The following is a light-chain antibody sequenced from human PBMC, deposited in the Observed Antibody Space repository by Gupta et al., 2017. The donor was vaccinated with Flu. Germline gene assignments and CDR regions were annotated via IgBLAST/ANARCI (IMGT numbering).Light chain of an antibody. J-gene: IGKJ1*01. CDR1: QSVSSY. CDR2: DAS. V-gene: IGKV3-20*01. Sequence: GERATVSCRASQSVSSYSAWYQQRPGQAPRLLIYDASRRATGIPDRFSGSGSGTDFTLTISRLEPEDFAMYYCHHYGNSPRTFGRGTKVEIK. CDR3: HHYGNSPRT.